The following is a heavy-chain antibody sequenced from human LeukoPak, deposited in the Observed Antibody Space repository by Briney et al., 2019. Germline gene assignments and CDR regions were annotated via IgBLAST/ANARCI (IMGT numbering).Heavy chain of an antibody. D-gene: IGHD4-23*01. V-gene: IGHV3-23*01. CDR3: AKDSAQPVRWNNWFDP. CDR2: ISGSGDST. J-gene: IGHJ5*02. CDR1: GFTFNNYG. Sequence: PGGSLRLSCSASGFTFNNYGMSWVRQAPGKGLEWVSSISGSGDSTYYADSVKGRFTISRDNSENMLFLQMNSLRAEDTAIYYCAKDSAQPVRWNNWFDPWGQGTLVSVSS.